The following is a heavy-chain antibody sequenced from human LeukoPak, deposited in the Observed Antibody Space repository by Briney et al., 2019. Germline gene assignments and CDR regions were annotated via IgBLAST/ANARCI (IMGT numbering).Heavy chain of an antibody. CDR1: GGSISSHY. D-gene: IGHD4-23*01. CDR3: ARVQWDYGGNFYVGY. Sequence: PSEALSLTCTVSGGSISSHYWSWIRQPPGEGLGWIGYIYYSGSTNYNPSLKSRVTISVDTSKNQFSLKLSSVTAADTAVYYCARVQWDYGGNFYVGYWGQGTLVTVSS. CDR2: IYYSGST. J-gene: IGHJ4*02. V-gene: IGHV4-59*11.